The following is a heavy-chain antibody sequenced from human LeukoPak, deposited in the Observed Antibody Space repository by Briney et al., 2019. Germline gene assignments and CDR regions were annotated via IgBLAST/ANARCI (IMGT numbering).Heavy chain of an antibody. D-gene: IGHD3-22*01. Sequence: GRSLRLSCAASGFTFSSYAMHWVRQAPGKGLEWVAVISYDGSNKYYADSVKGRLTISRDNSKNTLYLQMNSLRAEDTAVYYCARDLYYYDSSGYRLQYEYFQHWGQGTLVTVSS. J-gene: IGHJ1*01. CDR1: GFTFSSYA. V-gene: IGHV3-30-3*01. CDR2: ISYDGSNK. CDR3: ARDLYYYDSSGYRLQYEYFQH.